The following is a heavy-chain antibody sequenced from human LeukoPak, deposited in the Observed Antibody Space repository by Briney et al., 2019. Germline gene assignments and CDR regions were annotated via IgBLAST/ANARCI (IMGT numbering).Heavy chain of an antibody. CDR2: IYNSGST. CDR3: ARGGSRYCSSTSCSNWFDP. D-gene: IGHD2-2*01. V-gene: IGHV4-30-2*01. J-gene: IGHJ5*02. Sequence: SETLSLTCAVSGGSISSGGYSWSWIRQPPGKGLEWIGYIYNSGSTYYNPSLKSRVTISVDRSKNQFSMKLSSVTAADTAVYYCARGGSRYCSSTSCSNWFDPWGQGTLVTVSS. CDR1: GGSISSGGYS.